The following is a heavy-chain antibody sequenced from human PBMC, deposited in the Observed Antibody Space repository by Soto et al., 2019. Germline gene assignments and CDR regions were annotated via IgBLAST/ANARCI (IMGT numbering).Heavy chain of an antibody. V-gene: IGHV3-33*01. CDR3: ARETLTYSYGLPPGGLYYYGMDG. Sequence: PGGSLRLSCAASGFTFSSYGMHWVRQAPGKGLEWVAVIWYDGSNKYYADSVKGRFTISRDNSKNTLYLQMNSLRAEDTAVYYCARETLTYSYGLPPGGLYYYGMDGWGQGTTVTVSS. D-gene: IGHD5-18*01. CDR1: GFTFSSYG. J-gene: IGHJ6*02. CDR2: IWYDGSNK.